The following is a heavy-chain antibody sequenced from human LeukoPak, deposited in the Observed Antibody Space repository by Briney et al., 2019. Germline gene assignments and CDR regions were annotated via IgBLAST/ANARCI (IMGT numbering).Heavy chain of an antibody. J-gene: IGHJ6*03. Sequence: SETLSLTCTVSGYSISSGYYWGWIRQPPGKGLEWIGSIYHSGSTYYNPSLKSRVTISVDTSKNQFSLKLSSVTAADTAVYYCARDIRGSSWYVPGDFSYYYMDVWGKGTTVTVSS. CDR2: IYHSGST. CDR1: GYSISSGYY. V-gene: IGHV4-38-2*02. D-gene: IGHD6-13*01. CDR3: ARDIRGSSWYVPGDFSYYYMDV.